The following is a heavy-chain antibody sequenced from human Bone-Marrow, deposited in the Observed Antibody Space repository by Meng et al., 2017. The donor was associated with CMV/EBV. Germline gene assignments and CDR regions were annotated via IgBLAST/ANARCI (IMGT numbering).Heavy chain of an antibody. CDR2: ISSSSSTI. D-gene: IGHD3-3*01. Sequence: GGSLRLSCAASGFTFSSYSMNWVRQAPGKGLEWVSYISSSSSTIYYADSVKGRFTISRDNAKNSLYLQMNSLRAEDTAVYYCARDRWSGYYRGYYYYGMDVWGQGTTVTLSS. CDR1: GFTFSSYS. CDR3: ARDRWSGYYRGYYYYGMDV. V-gene: IGHV3-48*04. J-gene: IGHJ6*02.